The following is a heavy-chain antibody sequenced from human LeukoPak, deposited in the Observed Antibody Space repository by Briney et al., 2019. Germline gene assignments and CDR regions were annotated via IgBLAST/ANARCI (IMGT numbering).Heavy chain of an antibody. CDR1: GYSISSGYY. CDR3: ARQARATAFDF. D-gene: IGHD1-26*01. Sequence: SETLSLTCTVSGYSISSGYYWGWIRQPPGKGLEWIGSIYHSGSTYYNPYLKSRVTISVDASKNQFSRKLGSLTAADTAVDYCARQARATAFDFWGQGTLVTVSS. J-gene: IGHJ4*02. V-gene: IGHV4-38-2*02. CDR2: IYHSGST.